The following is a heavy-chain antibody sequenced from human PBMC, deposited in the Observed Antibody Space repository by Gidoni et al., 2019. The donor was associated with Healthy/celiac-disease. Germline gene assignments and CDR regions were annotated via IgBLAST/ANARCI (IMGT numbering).Heavy chain of an antibody. Sequence: QVQLQESGPGLVKHSETRHLTCTVPGGSISSYYWSWLRQPPGKCLGWIGYTYYSGSTTYNPSQKGRFTISVDTSKNQFFLKLSSVTAADTAVYYCARVGCSGGSCYPLHFDYWGQGTLVTVSS. J-gene: IGHJ4*02. CDR3: ARVGCSGGSCYPLHFDY. D-gene: IGHD2-15*01. V-gene: IGHV4-59*01. CDR2: TYYSGST. CDR1: GGSISSYY.